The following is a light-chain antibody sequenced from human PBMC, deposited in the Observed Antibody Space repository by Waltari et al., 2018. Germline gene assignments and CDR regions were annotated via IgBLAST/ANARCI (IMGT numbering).Light chain of an antibody. CDR2: EDY. J-gene: IGLJ2*01. CDR1: SGNIASTY. CDR3: QSYDSNNYVI. V-gene: IGLV6-57*01. Sequence: NFMLTQPRSVSESPGTTVTISCTRSSGNIASTYVQWYQQRPGSSPTTVIYEDYHRPSGVPDRFSASFYSSSNSASLTISGLKTEDEADYYCQSYDSNNYVIFGGGTKLTVL.